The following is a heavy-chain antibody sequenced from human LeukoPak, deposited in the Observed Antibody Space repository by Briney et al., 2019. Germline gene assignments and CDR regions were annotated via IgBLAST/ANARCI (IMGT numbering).Heavy chain of an antibody. CDR1: GYTFTSYG. J-gene: IGHJ4*02. D-gene: IGHD6-19*01. CDR3: AREGVRRAVAGYFDN. Sequence: ASVKVSCKASGYTFTSYGISWVRQAPGQRLEWMGWISGYNGNTNYAQNLQCRVTMTTDPSTSTDYMELRSLRSDDTAVDYYAREGVRRAVAGYFDNWGPGTLVTVSS. V-gene: IGHV1-18*01. CDR2: ISGYNGNT.